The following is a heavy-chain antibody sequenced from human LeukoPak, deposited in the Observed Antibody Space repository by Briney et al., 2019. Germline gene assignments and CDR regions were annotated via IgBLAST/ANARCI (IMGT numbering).Heavy chain of an antibody. V-gene: IGHV1-18*01. J-gene: IGHJ3*02. D-gene: IGHD3-3*02. CDR1: GYTFISYG. Sequence: ASVKVSCKASGYTFISYGINWVRQAPGQGLEWMGWISAYDGDTNYAHKFQGRATMTTDTSTRTASMELRSLRSDDTAVYYCARIRDGAFDIWGQGTMVTVSS. CDR2: ISAYDGDT. CDR3: ARIRDGAFDI.